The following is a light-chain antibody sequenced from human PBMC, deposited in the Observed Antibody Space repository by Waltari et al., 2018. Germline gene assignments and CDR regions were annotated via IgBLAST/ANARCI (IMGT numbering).Light chain of an antibody. V-gene: IGLV1-44*01. J-gene: IGLJ6*01. CDR1: NSNIGTNA. CDR2: DNN. Sequence: QSVLIQPPSASGTPGQRVTISCSGSNSNIGTNAVNWYQHLPGMAPKLLIYDNNLRPSGVPDRFSGSKSGTSASLAISGLQSEDEADYYCATWDDSLNGYVFGSGTKVTVL. CDR3: ATWDDSLNGYV.